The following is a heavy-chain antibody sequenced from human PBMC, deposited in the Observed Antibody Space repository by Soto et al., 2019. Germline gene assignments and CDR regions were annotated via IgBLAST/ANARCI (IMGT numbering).Heavy chain of an antibody. Sequence: EVQLLESGGGLVQPGGSLRLSCAASGFTFSSYAMSWVRQAPGKGLEWVSAISGSGGSTYYADSVKGRFTISRDNSKNTLYLQMNSLIAEDTAVYYCAKVFVRGYCSSTSCYSDYWGQGTLVTVPS. CDR1: GFTFSSYA. V-gene: IGHV3-23*01. CDR2: ISGSGGST. D-gene: IGHD2-2*01. J-gene: IGHJ4*02. CDR3: AKVFVRGYCSSTSCYSDY.